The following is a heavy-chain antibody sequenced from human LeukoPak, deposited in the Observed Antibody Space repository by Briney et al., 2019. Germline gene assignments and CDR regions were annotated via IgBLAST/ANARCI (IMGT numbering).Heavy chain of an antibody. J-gene: IGHJ4*02. Sequence: GGSLRLSCAAPAFSLSAYNMNWVRQAPGKGLEWVSSISYTGTYIYYADSVKGRFTISRDNAQNSRYLQMNSLRAEDTAIYYCVRDRGTYRPIDYWGQGTLVTVSS. CDR1: AFSLSAYN. CDR3: VRDRGTYRPIDY. V-gene: IGHV3-21*04. D-gene: IGHD1-26*01. CDR2: ISYTGTYI.